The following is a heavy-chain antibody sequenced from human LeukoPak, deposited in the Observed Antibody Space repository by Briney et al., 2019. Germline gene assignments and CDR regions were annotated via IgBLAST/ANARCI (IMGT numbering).Heavy chain of an antibody. CDR1: GGSISSYY. CDR3: ARDVRTGRDRYFDY. V-gene: IGHV4-59*01. CDR2: IYYSGST. D-gene: IGHD1-1*01. J-gene: IGHJ4*02. Sequence: SETLSLTCTVSGGSISSYYWSWVRQPPGKGLEWLGYIYYSGSTNYNPSLKSRATISVDTSKNQFALKLSSVTAADTAVYYCARDVRTGRDRYFDYWGQGTLVTVSS.